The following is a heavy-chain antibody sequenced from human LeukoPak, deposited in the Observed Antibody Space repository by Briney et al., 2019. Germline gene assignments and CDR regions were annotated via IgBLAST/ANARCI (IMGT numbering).Heavy chain of an antibody. CDR1: GYSFTSYG. V-gene: IGHV1-18*01. CDR2: MSAYNGKT. CDR3: AREDCSGGSCYPGVY. D-gene: IGHD2-15*01. J-gene: IGHJ4*02. Sequence: ASVKVSCKASGYSFTSYGFNWVRQAPGQGLEWMGWMSAYNGKTNYAHSLQGRVAVTADTSTSTAYMELRSLRSDDTAVYYCAREDCSGGSCYPGVYWGQGTLVTVSS.